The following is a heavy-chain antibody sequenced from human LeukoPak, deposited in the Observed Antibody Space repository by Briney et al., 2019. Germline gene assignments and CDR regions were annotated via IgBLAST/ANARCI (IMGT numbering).Heavy chain of an antibody. J-gene: IGHJ4*02. Sequence: SETLSLTCTVSGGSLSRYYWSWIRQPPGKGLEWIGYIYYSGSTNYNPSLKSRVTISVDTSKKQFSLKLSSVTAADTAVYYCARGHIYCYGYFDYWGQGALVTVSS. CDR2: IYYSGST. D-gene: IGHD5-18*01. CDR1: GGSLSRYY. V-gene: IGHV4-59*01. CDR3: ARGHIYCYGYFDY.